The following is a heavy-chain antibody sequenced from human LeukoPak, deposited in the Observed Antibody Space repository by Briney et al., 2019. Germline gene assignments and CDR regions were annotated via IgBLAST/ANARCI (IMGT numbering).Heavy chain of an antibody. Sequence: GGSLRLSCAASGSTFSNYDMHWVRQAPGKGLEWVAFIRYDGSNKYYADSVKGRFTISRDNSKNTLYLQMNSLRAEDTAVYYCAKGPLWYDSSGYYYRWYFDLWGRGTLVTVSS. V-gene: IGHV3-30*02. CDR1: GSTFSNYD. CDR2: IRYDGSNK. J-gene: IGHJ2*01. D-gene: IGHD3-22*01. CDR3: AKGPLWYDSSGYYYRWYFDL.